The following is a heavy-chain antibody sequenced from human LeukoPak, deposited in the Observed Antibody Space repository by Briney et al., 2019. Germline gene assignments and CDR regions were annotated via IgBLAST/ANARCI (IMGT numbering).Heavy chain of an antibody. J-gene: IGHJ6*04. CDR2: ISSSGSTM. D-gene: IGHD6-19*01. V-gene: IGHV3-48*03. CDR3: AREISVAGAYYYYGMDV. CDR1: GFTFSSYE. Sequence: GRSLRLSCAASGFTFSSYEMNWVRQAPGKGLEWVSYISSSGSTMYYADSMKGRFTISRDNAKKSLYLQMNSLRAEDTAVYYCAREISVAGAYYYYGMDVWGKGTTVTVSS.